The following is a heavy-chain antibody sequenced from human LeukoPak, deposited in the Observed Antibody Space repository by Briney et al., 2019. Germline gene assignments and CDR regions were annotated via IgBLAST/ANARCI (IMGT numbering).Heavy chain of an antibody. CDR3: AIDFRDVWGSYRFDY. CDR1: GCTFSSYE. CDR2: ISSSGSTI. V-gene: IGHV3-48*03. Sequence: GGSLRLSCAARGCTFSSYEMNWVRQAPGKGLEWVSYISSSGSTIYYADSVKGRFTISRDNPKNSLYLQMNSLRAEDTAVYYGAIDFRDVWGSYRFDYWGQGTLVTVSS. J-gene: IGHJ4*02. D-gene: IGHD3-16*02.